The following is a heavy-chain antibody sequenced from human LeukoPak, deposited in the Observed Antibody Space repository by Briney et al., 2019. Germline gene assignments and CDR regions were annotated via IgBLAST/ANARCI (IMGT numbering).Heavy chain of an antibody. CDR1: GGSISTTYW. CDR2: INHSGST. J-gene: IGHJ4*02. V-gene: IGHV4-4*02. CDR3: ARLVRVRQFDY. D-gene: IGHD4/OR15-4a*01. Sequence: SGTLSLTCTVSGGSISTTYWWSWVRQPPGKGLEWIGEINHSGSTNYNPSLKSRVTISVDTSKNQFSLKLSSVTAADTAVYYCARLVRVRQFDYWGQGTLVTVSS.